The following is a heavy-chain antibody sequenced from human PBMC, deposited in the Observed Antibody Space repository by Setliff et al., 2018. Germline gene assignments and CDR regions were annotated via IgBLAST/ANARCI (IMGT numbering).Heavy chain of an antibody. J-gene: IGHJ4*02. CDR1: GYTFLNYD. CDR2: MNAGNGNT. CDR3: ARGRAHYYFSGSFMDY. D-gene: IGHD3-10*01. V-gene: IGHV1-3*01. Sequence: ASVKVSCKASGYTFLNYDIHWVRQAPGQGLEWMGWMNAGNGNTEYSQKFKGRVTLSRGTSANIAYMELRSLTSEDTAVYYCARGRAHYYFSGSFMDYWGQGTLVTVSS.